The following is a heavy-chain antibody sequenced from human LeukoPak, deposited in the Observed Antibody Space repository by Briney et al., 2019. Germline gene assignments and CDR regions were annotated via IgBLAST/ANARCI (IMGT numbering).Heavy chain of an antibody. Sequence: SETLSLTCTFSGGSISSYYWSWIRQPPGKGLEWIGYIYYSGSTNYNPSLKSRVTISVDTSKNQVSLKLSSVTAADTAVYYCARDRLRGVYFDYWGQGTLVTVSS. D-gene: IGHD3-10*01. V-gene: IGHV4-59*01. J-gene: IGHJ4*02. CDR2: IYYSGST. CDR3: ARDRLRGVYFDY. CDR1: GGSISSYY.